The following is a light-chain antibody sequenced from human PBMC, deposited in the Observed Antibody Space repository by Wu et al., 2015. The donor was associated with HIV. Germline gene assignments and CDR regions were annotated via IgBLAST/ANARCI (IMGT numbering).Light chain of an antibody. CDR3: QQRSNWPWT. CDR2: DSS. J-gene: IGKJ1*01. CDR1: QSVSSY. V-gene: IGKV3-11*01. Sequence: EIVLTQSPGTLSLSPGERATLSCRASQSVSSYLAWYQQKPGQAPRLLIYDSSNRATGIPARFSGSGSGTDSTLTISSLEPEDFAVYYCQQRSNWPWTFGQGTKVEIK.